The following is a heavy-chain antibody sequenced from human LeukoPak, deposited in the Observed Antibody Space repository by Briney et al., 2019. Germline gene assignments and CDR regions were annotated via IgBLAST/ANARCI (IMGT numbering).Heavy chain of an antibody. CDR2: INPGDSDT. V-gene: IGHV5-51*01. CDR1: GYGFTTSW. J-gene: IGHJ4*02. D-gene: IGHD3-10*01. Sequence: GESLKISCKGSGYGFTTSWIGWVRRLPGKGLEGMGIINPGDSDTRYSPSFQGQVTISADKSISTAYLQWSSLKASDTAMYYCARRADSYGSGSYNFDYWGQGTLVTVSS. CDR3: ARRADSYGSGSYNFDY.